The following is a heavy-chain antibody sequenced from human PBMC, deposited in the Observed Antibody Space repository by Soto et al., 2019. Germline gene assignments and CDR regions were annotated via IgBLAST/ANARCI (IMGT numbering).Heavy chain of an antibody. CDR1: GGSISSSNW. J-gene: IGHJ4*02. Sequence: QVQLQESGPGLVKPSGTLSLTCAVSGGSISSSNWWSWVRQPPGKGRERVGEIYHSGSTNYNPSLKSRVTVSVDKSKNQFSLKLSSVTAADTAVYYCAGRGRIAAAGTDDYWGQGTLVTVSS. D-gene: IGHD6-13*01. V-gene: IGHV4-4*02. CDR3: AGRGRIAAAGTDDY. CDR2: IYHSGST.